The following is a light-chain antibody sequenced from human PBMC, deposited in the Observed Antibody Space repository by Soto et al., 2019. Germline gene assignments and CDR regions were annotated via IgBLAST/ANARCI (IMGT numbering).Light chain of an antibody. Sequence: DIQMTQSPSTLSGSVGDRVTITCRASQTISSWLAWYQQKPGKAPKLLIYKASTLKSGVPSRFSGSGSATEFTLTISSLQPDAFATYYCQHYNSYSEAFGQGTRWIA. CDR1: QTISSW. J-gene: IGKJ1*01. V-gene: IGKV1-5*03. CDR2: KAS. CDR3: QHYNSYSEA.